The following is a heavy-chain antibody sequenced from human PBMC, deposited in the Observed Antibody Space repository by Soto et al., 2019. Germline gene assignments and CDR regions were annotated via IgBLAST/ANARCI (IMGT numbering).Heavy chain of an antibody. CDR1: GYTFTGYY. D-gene: IGHD3-22*01. V-gene: IGHV1-2*02. J-gene: IGHJ4*02. Sequence: ASVKVSCKASGYTFTGYYMHWVRQAPGQGLEWMGWINPNSGGTNYAQKFQGRVTMTRDTSISTAYMELSRLRSDDTAVYYCARDRNYYDSSGYYHAVDYWGQGTLVTVSS. CDR3: ARDRNYYDSSGYYHAVDY. CDR2: INPNSGGT.